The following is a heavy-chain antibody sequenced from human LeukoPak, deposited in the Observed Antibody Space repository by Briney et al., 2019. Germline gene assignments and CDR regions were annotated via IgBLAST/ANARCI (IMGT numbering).Heavy chain of an antibody. CDR3: ARGSRRDGYNTLFDY. V-gene: IGHV1-8*02. D-gene: IGHD5-24*01. J-gene: IGHJ4*02. CDR2: MNPNSGNT. CDR1: GGTFSSYA. Sequence: ASVKVSCKASGGTFSSYAISWVRQAPGQGLEWMGWMNPNSGNTGYAQKFQGRVTTTRNTSISTAYMELSSLRSEDTAVYYCARGSRRDGYNTLFDYWGQGTLVTVSS.